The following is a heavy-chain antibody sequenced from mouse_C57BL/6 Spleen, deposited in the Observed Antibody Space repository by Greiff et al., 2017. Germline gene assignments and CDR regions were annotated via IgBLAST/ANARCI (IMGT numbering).Heavy chain of an antibody. D-gene: IGHD2-2*01. CDR1: GFNIKDDY. Sequence: EVQLQQSGAELVRPGASVKLSCTASGFNIKDDYMHWVKQRPEQGLEWIGWIDPENGDTEYASKFQGKATITADTSSNTAYLQLSSLTSEDTAVYYCTTSGGYYWYFDVWGTGTTVTVSS. CDR2: IDPENGDT. J-gene: IGHJ1*03. V-gene: IGHV14-4*01. CDR3: TTSGGYYWYFDV.